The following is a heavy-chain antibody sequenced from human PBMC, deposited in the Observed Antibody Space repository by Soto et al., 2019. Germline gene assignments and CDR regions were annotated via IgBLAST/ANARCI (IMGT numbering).Heavy chain of an antibody. CDR2: ISPHGSEE. V-gene: IGHV3-7*04. J-gene: IGHJ5*02. CDR3: TRDLNHDTGP. CDR1: GFTFSDYW. D-gene: IGHD2-8*02. Sequence: EVQLVESGGGLVQPGGSLRLSCAAPGFTFSDYWMTWVRQAPGKGLEGVANISPHGSEEYYVDSVKGRFTISRDNAKNSVFLQMNSLRGEDTALYYCTRDLNHDTGPWGQGTQVTVSS.